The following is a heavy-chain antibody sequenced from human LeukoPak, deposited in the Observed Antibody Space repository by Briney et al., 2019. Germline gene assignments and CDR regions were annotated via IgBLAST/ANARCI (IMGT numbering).Heavy chain of an antibody. Sequence: PGGSLRLSCVASGFTFSYYWMSWVRQPPGKGLEWIGEIFYNGNTYYNPSLKSRVTISIDTSKNQFSLNLSSVTASDTAVYYCARRSPLVAVITAHYYDYWGQGTLVTVSS. CDR1: GFTFSYYW. J-gene: IGHJ4*02. V-gene: IGHV4/OR15-8*02. CDR2: IFYNGNT. D-gene: IGHD2-21*01. CDR3: ARRSPLVAVITAHYYDY.